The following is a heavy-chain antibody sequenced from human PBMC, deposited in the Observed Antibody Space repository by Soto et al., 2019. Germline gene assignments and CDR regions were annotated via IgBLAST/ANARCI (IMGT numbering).Heavy chain of an antibody. V-gene: IGHV3-33*01. J-gene: IGHJ6*02. CDR1: GFTFSSYG. D-gene: IGHD1-26*01. CDR3: ARDRSYSNYYYYGMDV. CDR2: IWYDGSNK. Sequence: QVQLVESGGGVVQPGRSLRLSCAASGFTFSSYGMHWVRQAPGKGLQWVAVIWYDGSNKYNADSVKGRFTISRDNSKNTLYLQMNSLRAEDTAVYYCARDRSYSNYYYYGMDVRGQGTTVTVSS.